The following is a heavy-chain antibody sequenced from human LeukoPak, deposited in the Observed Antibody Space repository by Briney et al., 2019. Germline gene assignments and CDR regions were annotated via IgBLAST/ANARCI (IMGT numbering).Heavy chain of an antibody. CDR3: ARCGDGLPCDFDY. D-gene: IGHD3-10*01. V-gene: IGHV3-11*04. Sequence: GGSLRLSCAASEFTFSDYYMSWIRQAPGKGLAWVSYISSTASTKCYADSVKGRFTISRDNAKNSLYLQMNSLRAEDTGVYYCARCGDGLPCDFDYWGQGTLVTVSS. CDR1: EFTFSDYY. J-gene: IGHJ4*02. CDR2: ISSTASTK.